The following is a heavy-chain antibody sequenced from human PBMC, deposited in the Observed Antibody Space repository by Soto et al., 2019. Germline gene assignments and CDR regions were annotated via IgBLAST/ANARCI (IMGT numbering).Heavy chain of an antibody. V-gene: IGHV1-3*01. Sequence: ASVKVSCKASGYTFTSYAMHWVRQAPGQRLEWMGWINAGNGNTKYSQKFQGRVTITRDTSASTAYMELSSLRSEDTAVYYCARWDWDRNGAWTYNYWGQGTLVTVSS. J-gene: IGHJ4*02. CDR1: GYTFTSYA. CDR3: ARWDWDRNGAWTYNY. D-gene: IGHD3-9*01. CDR2: INAGNGNT.